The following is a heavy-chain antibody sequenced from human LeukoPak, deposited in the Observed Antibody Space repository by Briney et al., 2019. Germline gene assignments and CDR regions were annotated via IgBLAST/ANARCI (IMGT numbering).Heavy chain of an antibody. V-gene: IGHV3-49*04. D-gene: IGHD3-3*01. Sequence: GGSLRLSCAASGFTFSSYAMSWVRQAPGKGLEWVGFIRSKAYGGTTEYAASVKGRFTISRGDSKSIAYLQMNSLKTEDTAVYYCTRGATIFGVAWIDYWGQGTLVTVSS. CDR3: TRGATIFGVAWIDY. CDR1: GFTFSSYA. J-gene: IGHJ4*02. CDR2: IRSKAYGGTT.